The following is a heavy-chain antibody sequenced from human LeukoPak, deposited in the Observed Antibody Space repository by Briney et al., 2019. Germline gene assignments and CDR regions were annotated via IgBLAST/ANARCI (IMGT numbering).Heavy chain of an antibody. CDR2: IRYDGSKK. D-gene: IGHD1-1*01. Sequence: GGSLRLSCAASGFTFSNYAMSWVRQAPGKGLAWVSFIRYDGSKKHYADSVRGRFTISRDNSENTLYLQVNNLRPEDSAIYYCASQKRELDYWGQGTRVTVSS. V-gene: IGHV3-30*02. CDR1: GFTFSNYA. CDR3: ASQKRELDY. J-gene: IGHJ4*02.